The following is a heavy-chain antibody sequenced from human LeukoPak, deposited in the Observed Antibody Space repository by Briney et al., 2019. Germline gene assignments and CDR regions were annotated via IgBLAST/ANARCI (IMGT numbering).Heavy chain of an antibody. CDR3: VKDRPCETCMPMDA. V-gene: IGHV3-23*01. J-gene: IGHJ6*02. D-gene: IGHD2-2*01. CDR1: GFRFTDYS. Sequence: GGSLRLSCAASGFRFTDYSMSWVRQAPGKGLEWVAGLGRSGEYKYYADSVKGRFTISRDNSKDTVSLQMSSLRAEDSAIYFCVKDRPCETCMPMDAWGQGTTVTVSS. CDR2: LGRSGEYK.